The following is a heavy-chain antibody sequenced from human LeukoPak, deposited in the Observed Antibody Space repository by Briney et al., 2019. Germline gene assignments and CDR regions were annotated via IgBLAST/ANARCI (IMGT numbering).Heavy chain of an antibody. D-gene: IGHD6-19*01. V-gene: IGHV4-59*12. CDR3: ARIKGSSSGWYGNYFDF. CDR1: GDSMTSYY. Sequence: SETLSLACSVSGDSMTSYYWSWIRQPPGKGLEWIGSIYYTGTTYYNPSLKSRVTISIENQFSLKLSSVTAADTAVYYCARIKGSSSGWYGNYFDFWGQGSLVTVSS. J-gene: IGHJ4*02. CDR2: IYYTGTT.